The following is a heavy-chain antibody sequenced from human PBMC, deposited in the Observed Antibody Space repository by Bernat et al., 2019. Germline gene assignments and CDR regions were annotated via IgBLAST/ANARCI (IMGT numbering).Heavy chain of an antibody. Sequence: EVQLLESGGGLVQPGGSLRLSCEASGLSFDDYGMHWVRQAPGKGLEWVSSISWNSGSIGYGDSVQGRFTVSRDNAKNSLFLQMNSLRPEDSALYYCAKDKVGSPPYYSLDYWGRGTLVTVSS. CDR2: ISWNSGSI. CDR3: AKDKVGSPPYYSLDY. V-gene: IGHV3-9*01. D-gene: IGHD2-21*01. J-gene: IGHJ4*02. CDR1: GLSFDDYG.